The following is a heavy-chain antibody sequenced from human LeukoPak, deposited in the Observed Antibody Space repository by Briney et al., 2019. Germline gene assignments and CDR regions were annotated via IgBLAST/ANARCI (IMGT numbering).Heavy chain of an antibody. CDR2: INHSGST. J-gene: IGHJ4*02. Sequence: SETLSLTCAVYGGSFSGYYWGWIRQPPGKGLEWIGEINHSGSTNYNPSLKSRVTISVDTSKNQFSLKLSSVTAADTAVYYCARGRARGYSYGYISLYYWGQGTLVTVSS. CDR3: ARGRARGYSYGYISLYY. D-gene: IGHD5-18*01. V-gene: IGHV4-34*01. CDR1: GGSFSGYY.